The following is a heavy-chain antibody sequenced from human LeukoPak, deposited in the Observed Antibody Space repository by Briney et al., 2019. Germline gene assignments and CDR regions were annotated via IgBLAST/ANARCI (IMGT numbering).Heavy chain of an antibody. CDR1: GGTFSSYA. Sequence: GASVKVSCKASGGTFSSYAISWVRQAPGQGLEWMGGIIPIFGTANYAQKFQGRVTITADESTSTAYMELSSLSSEDTAVYSCARASQWLVPEGRWFDPWGQGTLVTVSS. CDR2: IIPIFGTA. CDR3: ARASQWLVPEGRWFDP. J-gene: IGHJ5*02. D-gene: IGHD6-19*01. V-gene: IGHV1-69*13.